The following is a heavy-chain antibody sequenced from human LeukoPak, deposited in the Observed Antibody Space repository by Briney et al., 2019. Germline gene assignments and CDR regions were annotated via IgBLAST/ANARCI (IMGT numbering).Heavy chain of an antibody. CDR2: IIPILGIA. Sequence: GASVKVSCEASGGTFSSYAISWVRQTPGQGLEWMWRIIPILGIANYAQKFQGRVTITADKSTSAAYMELSSLRSEDTAVYYCARHRSGYEQDPDYWGQGTLVTVSS. J-gene: IGHJ4*02. CDR3: ARHRSGYEQDPDY. V-gene: IGHV1-69*04. CDR1: GGTFSSYA. D-gene: IGHD5-12*01.